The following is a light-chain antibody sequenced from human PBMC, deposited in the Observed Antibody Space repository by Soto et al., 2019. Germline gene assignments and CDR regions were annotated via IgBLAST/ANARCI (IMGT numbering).Light chain of an antibody. Sequence: EIVLTQSPATLSLSPGERATLSCRASQSVTSNFAWYQQKPGQAPRLLIYDASKRATGVPARFSGSGSGTDFSLTIRSLEPEDFAVYYCQQRGTWPPLFAFGPGTRVDI. J-gene: IGKJ3*01. V-gene: IGKV3-11*01. CDR2: DAS. CDR3: QQRGTWPPLFA. CDR1: QSVTSN.